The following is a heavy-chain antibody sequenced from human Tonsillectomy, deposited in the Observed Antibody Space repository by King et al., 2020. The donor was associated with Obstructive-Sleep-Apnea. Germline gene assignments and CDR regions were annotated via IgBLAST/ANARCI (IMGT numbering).Heavy chain of an antibody. D-gene: IGHD4-17*01. Sequence: VQLVESGGGVVQPGRSLRLSCAASGFTFSSYGMHWVRQAPGKGLEWVAVIWYDGSNKYYADSVKGRFTISRDNSKNTLYLQMNSLRAEDTAVYYCARQKDYGDYATTYYYYYYGMDVWGQGTTVTVSS. CDR2: IWYDGSNK. CDR3: ARQKDYGDYATTYYYYYYGMDV. V-gene: IGHV3-33*01. J-gene: IGHJ6*02. CDR1: GFTFSSYG.